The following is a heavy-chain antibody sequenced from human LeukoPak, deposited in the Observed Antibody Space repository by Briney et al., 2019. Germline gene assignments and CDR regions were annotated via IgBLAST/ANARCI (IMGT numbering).Heavy chain of an antibody. CDR3: AKDSAFVEMATTLDY. V-gene: IGHV3-30*18. D-gene: IGHD5-24*01. Sequence: GGSLRLSCAASGFTFSSYGMHWVRQAPGKGLEWVAVISYDGSNKYYADSVKGRFTISRDNSKNTLYLQMNSLRAEDTAVYYCAKDSAFVEMATTLDYWGQGTLVTVSS. CDR1: GFTFSSYG. J-gene: IGHJ4*02. CDR2: ISYDGSNK.